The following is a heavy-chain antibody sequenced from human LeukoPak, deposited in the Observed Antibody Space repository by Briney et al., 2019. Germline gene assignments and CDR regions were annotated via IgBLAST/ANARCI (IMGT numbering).Heavy chain of an antibody. CDR1: GGPISSSSYY. CDR2: IYYSGST. Sequence: SETLSLTCTVSGGPISSSSYYWGWIRQPPGKGLEWIGSIYYSGSTYYNPSLKSRVTISVDTSKNQFSLKLSSVTAADTAVYYCASLGSIAYCGGDCPIYFDYWGQGTLVTVSS. J-gene: IGHJ4*02. CDR3: ASLGSIAYCGGDCPIYFDY. V-gene: IGHV4-39*01. D-gene: IGHD2-21*02.